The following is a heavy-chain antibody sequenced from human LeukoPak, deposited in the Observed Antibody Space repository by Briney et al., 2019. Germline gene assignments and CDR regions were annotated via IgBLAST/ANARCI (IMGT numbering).Heavy chain of an antibody. Sequence: GGSLRLSCAASGFTFSSYWMSWVRQAPGEGLEWVANIKQGGSEKYYVDSVKGRFTISRDNAKNSLYLQMNSLRAEDTAVYYCAREVWRYSLAGGYYGMDVWGQGTTVTVSS. J-gene: IGHJ6*02. CDR1: GFTFSSYW. CDR3: AREVWRYSLAGGYYGMDV. D-gene: IGHD2-21*01. V-gene: IGHV3-7*01. CDR2: IKQGGSEK.